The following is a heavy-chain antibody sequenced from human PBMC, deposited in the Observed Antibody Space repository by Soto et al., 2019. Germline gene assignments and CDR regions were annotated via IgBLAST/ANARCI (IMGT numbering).Heavy chain of an antibody. Sequence: GGSLRLSCAASGFTFSSYAMCWVRQAPGKGLEWVSAISGSGGSTYYADSVKGRFTISRDNSKHTLYLQMNSLRAADTAVSYCAKGLLRFLVWLECPLDYWGQGTLVTVSS. V-gene: IGHV3-23*01. CDR2: ISGSGGST. D-gene: IGHD3-3*01. CDR1: GFTFSSYA. J-gene: IGHJ4*02. CDR3: AKGLLRFLVWLECPLDY.